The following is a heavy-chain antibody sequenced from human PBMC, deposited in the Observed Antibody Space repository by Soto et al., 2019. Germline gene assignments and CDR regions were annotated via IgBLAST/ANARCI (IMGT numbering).Heavy chain of an antibody. CDR3: ARVEVPFSGYYPY. D-gene: IGHD3-22*01. CDR1: GFTFSSYE. CDR2: ISSSGSTI. V-gene: IGHV3-48*03. J-gene: IGHJ4*02. Sequence: GGSLRLSCAASGFTFSSYEMNWVRQAPGKGLEWVSYISSSGSTIYYADSVKGRLTISRDNAKNSLYLQMNSLRAEDTAVYYCARVEVPFSGYYPYWGQGTLVTVSS.